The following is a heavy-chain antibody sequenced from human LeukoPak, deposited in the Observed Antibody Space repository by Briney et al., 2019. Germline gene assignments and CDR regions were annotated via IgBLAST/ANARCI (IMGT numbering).Heavy chain of an antibody. CDR3: ARDPVEWELLLDY. J-gene: IGHJ4*02. D-gene: IGHD1-26*01. CDR2: MNIDGSEK. Sequence: GGSLRLSCAASGFTFDDYAMHWVRQAPGKRLEWVANMNIDGSEKYYADSAKGRFTISRDNARNSVYLQMNSLRVEDTAVYYCARDPVEWELLLDYWGQGTLVTVSS. CDR1: GFTFDDYA. V-gene: IGHV3-7*01.